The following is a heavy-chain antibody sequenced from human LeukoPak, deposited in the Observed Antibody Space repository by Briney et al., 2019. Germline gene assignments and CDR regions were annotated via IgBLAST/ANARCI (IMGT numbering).Heavy chain of an antibody. CDR2: INSDGRST. CDR3: ARETPYSNTWTDFDF. J-gene: IGHJ4*02. D-gene: IGHD6-13*01. V-gene: IGHV3-74*01. Sequence: GGSLRLSCVASGFTFSRYWMHWVRQAPGKGRVWVSRINSDGRSTNYADSVKGRFSISRDNAENTLYLQMNRLRVEDTAVYYCARETPYSNTWTDFDFWGQGTLVTVSS. CDR1: GFTFSRYW.